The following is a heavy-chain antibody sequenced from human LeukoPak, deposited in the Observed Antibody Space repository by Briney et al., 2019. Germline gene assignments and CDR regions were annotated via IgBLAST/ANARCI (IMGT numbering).Heavy chain of an antibody. CDR3: ARAYSGYENYYYYYYMDV. V-gene: IGHV3-20*04. CDR1: GFTFDDYG. D-gene: IGHD5-12*01. J-gene: IGHJ6*03. Sequence: GGSLGLSCAASGFTFDDYGMSWVRQAPGKGLEWVSGINWNGGNTGYADSVKGRFTISRDSAKNSLYLQMNSLRAEDTALYYCARAYSGYENYYYYYYMDVWGEGTTVTVS. CDR2: INWNGGNT.